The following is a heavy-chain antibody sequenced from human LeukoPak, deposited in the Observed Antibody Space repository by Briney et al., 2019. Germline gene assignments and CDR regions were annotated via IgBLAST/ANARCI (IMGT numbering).Heavy chain of an antibody. Sequence: PGGSLRLSCAASGFTLSSCGMHWVRQAPGKGLEWVAFIRYDGSNKYYADSVKGRFTISRDNSKNTLYLQMNSLRAEDTAVYYCAKDQGRGYDYYFDYWGQGTLVTVSS. CDR3: AKDQGRGYDYYFDY. D-gene: IGHD5-12*01. V-gene: IGHV3-30*02. CDR2: IRYDGSNK. J-gene: IGHJ4*02. CDR1: GFTLSSCG.